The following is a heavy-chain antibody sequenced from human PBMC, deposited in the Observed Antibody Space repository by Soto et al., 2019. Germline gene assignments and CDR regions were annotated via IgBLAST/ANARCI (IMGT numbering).Heavy chain of an antibody. V-gene: IGHV4-4*02. CDR3: TRLFYYSMDV. CDR1: GASVANDNW. J-gene: IGHJ6*02. Sequence: QVQLQESGPGLVKPSETLSLTCTVSGASVANDNWWSWVRQSSGKGLEWIGEVHHSVGNNNSPSLTSRVTISVDKSTNQFSLKLHSVTAADSAVYFCTRLFYYSMDVWGQGTTVTVS. CDR2: VHHSVGN.